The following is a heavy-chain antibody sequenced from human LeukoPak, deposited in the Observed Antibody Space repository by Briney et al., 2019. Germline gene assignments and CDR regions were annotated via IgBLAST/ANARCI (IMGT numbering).Heavy chain of an antibody. CDR3: ARTAYDSSVGLY. Sequence: PSETLSLTCTVSGGSISSSSYYWGWIRQPPGKGLEWIGSIYYSGSTYYNPSLKSRVTISVDTSKNQFSLKLSSVTAADTAVYYCARTAYDSSVGLYLGQGTLVTVSS. D-gene: IGHD3-22*01. CDR2: IYYSGST. V-gene: IGHV4-39*07. CDR1: GGSISSSSYY. J-gene: IGHJ4*02.